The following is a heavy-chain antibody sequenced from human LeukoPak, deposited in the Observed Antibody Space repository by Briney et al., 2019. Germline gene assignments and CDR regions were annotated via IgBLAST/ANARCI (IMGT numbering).Heavy chain of an antibody. Sequence: GGSLRLSCAASGFTFSSYEMNWVRQAPGKGLEWVSYISSSGSTIYYADSAKGRFTISRDNAKNSLYLQMNSLRAEDTAVYYCARVYYDSSDAFDIWGQGTMVTVSS. J-gene: IGHJ3*02. V-gene: IGHV3-48*03. CDR3: ARVYYDSSDAFDI. D-gene: IGHD3-22*01. CDR2: ISSSGSTI. CDR1: GFTFSSYE.